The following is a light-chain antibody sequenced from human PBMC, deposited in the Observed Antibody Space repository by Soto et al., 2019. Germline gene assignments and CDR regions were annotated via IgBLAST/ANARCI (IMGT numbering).Light chain of an antibody. CDR3: QQYNHWPPFT. CDR1: QSVGNK. CDR2: GAT. J-gene: IGKJ3*01. V-gene: IGKV3-15*01. Sequence: EIMMTQSPATLSVSPGEGVTLSCRASQSVGNKLAWYQQKPGQAPRLLIYGATTRATGIPARFSGSGSGTDFSLSISSLQSADFAVYYWQQYNHWPPFTVGPGTKVDIK.